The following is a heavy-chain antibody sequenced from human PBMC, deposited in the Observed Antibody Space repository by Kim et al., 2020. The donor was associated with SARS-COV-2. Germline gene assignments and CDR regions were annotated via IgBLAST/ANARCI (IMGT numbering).Heavy chain of an antibody. J-gene: IGHJ4*02. CDR2: IYYSGST. CDR1: GGSISSSSYY. D-gene: IGHD2-21*01. Sequence: SETLSLTCTVSGGSISSSSYYWGWIRQPPGKGLEWIGSIYYSGSTYYNPSLKSRVTISVDTSKNQFSLKLSSVTAADTAVYYCARNLVEFFRSAVFWGQGTLVTVSS. V-gene: IGHV4-39*01. CDR3: ARNLVEFFRSAVF.